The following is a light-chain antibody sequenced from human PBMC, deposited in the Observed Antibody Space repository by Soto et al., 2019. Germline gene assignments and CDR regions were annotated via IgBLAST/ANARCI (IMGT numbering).Light chain of an antibody. Sequence: QSVLTQPPSASGTPGQRVTISCSGSISSIGSNYVYWYQHLPGTAPKLLIFRNNQRPSGVPDRFSGSKSGTSASLAISGLRSEDEADYYCAAWDDSLSGRVFGGGTQLTVL. J-gene: IGLJ2*01. CDR2: RNN. CDR1: ISSIGSNY. V-gene: IGLV1-47*01. CDR3: AAWDDSLSGRV.